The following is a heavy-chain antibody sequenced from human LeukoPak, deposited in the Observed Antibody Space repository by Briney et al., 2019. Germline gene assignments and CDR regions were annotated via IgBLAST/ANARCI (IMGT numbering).Heavy chain of an antibody. J-gene: IGHJ6*04. Sequence: PGRSLRLSCAASGFTFSSYAMHWVRQAPGKGLEWVAVISYDGSNKYYADSVKGRFTISRDNSKNTLYLQMNSLRAEDTAVYYCARDQGPAWFGELSHYGMDVWGKGTTVTVSS. CDR2: ISYDGSNK. V-gene: IGHV3-30*04. CDR3: ARDQGPAWFGELSHYGMDV. D-gene: IGHD3-10*01. CDR1: GFTFSSYA.